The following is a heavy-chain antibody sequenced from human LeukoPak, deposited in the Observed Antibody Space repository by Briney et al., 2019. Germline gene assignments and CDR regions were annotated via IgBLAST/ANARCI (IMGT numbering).Heavy chain of an antibody. J-gene: IGHJ4*02. CDR3: ARGRAGIAAAGFDY. CDR1: GFTFSMSS. Sequence: PGRSLRLSCATSGFTFSMSSMHWVRLAPGKGLEWLAGISFDGANKFSGDSVKGRFSISRDNSKHTLYLQMNSLRLDDTAVYFCARGRAGIAAAGFDYWGQGTLVTVSS. CDR2: ISFDGANK. D-gene: IGHD6-13*01. V-gene: IGHV3-30*04.